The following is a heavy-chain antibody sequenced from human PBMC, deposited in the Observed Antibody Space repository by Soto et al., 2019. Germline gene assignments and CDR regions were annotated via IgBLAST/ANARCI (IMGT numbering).Heavy chain of an antibody. Sequence: GASVKVSCKASGYTFTGYYMHWVRQAPGQGLEWMGWINPNSGGTNYAQKFQGRVTMTRDTSISTAYMELSRLRSDDTAVYYCERGRWLQLPGYDYWGQGTLATVSS. CDR1: GYTFTGYY. V-gene: IGHV1-2*02. D-gene: IGHD5-12*01. CDR3: ERGRWLQLPGYDY. CDR2: INPNSGGT. J-gene: IGHJ4*02.